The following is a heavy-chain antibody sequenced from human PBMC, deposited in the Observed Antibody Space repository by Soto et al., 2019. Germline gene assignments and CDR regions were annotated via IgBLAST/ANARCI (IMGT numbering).Heavy chain of an antibody. CDR1: GYSFPTYR. D-gene: IGHD5-12*01. J-gene: IGHJ4*01. V-gene: IGHV5-51*01. Sequence: GESLKISCRGSGYSFPTYRIGWVRQMPGKGLEWMGIIYPGDSDTRYSPSFQGQVTISADKSISTAYLQWSSLKASDTDMYYCARPLNGGYVYWGQGTLVTVSS. CDR2: IYPGDSDT. CDR3: ARPLNGGYVY.